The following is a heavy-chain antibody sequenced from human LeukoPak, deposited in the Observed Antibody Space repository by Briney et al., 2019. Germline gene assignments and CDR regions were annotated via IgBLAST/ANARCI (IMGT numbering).Heavy chain of an antibody. CDR1: GYTFTSYY. Sequence: ASVKVSCKASGYTFTSYYMHWVRQAPGQGLEWMGIINPSGGSTSYAQKFQGRVTMTRDTSTSTVYMELSSLRSEDTAVYYCARDLGDDYYDSSGDPFDYWGQGTLVTVSS. D-gene: IGHD3-22*01. J-gene: IGHJ4*02. CDR3: ARDLGDDYYDSSGDPFDY. CDR2: INPSGGST. V-gene: IGHV1-46*01.